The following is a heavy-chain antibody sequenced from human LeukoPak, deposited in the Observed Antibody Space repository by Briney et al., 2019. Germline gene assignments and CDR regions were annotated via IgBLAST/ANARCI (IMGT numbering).Heavy chain of an antibody. Sequence: GRVTITRDTSASTAYMELSSLRSEDMAVYYCARDGSRYDAFDIWGQGTMVTVSS. V-gene: IGHV1-3*02. CDR3: ARDGSRYDAFDI. J-gene: IGHJ3*02. D-gene: IGHD6-25*01.